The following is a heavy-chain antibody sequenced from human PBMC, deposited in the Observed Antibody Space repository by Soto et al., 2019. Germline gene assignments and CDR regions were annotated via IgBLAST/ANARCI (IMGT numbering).Heavy chain of an antibody. Sequence: VQLLESGGGLVQPGGSLRLSCAASGFTFNSYAMTWVRQAPGKGLEWVSGISAGGGSTYFADSVKGRFTISRDLSKNTLYLQMDSLRAEDTAVYYCAKVQSAYFFDYWGQGTLVTVSS. CDR2: ISAGGGST. CDR3: AKVQSAYFFDY. J-gene: IGHJ4*02. D-gene: IGHD3-3*01. CDR1: GFTFNSYA. V-gene: IGHV3-23*01.